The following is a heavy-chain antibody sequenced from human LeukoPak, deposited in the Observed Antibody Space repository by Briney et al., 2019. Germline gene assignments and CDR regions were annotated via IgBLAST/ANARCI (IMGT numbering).Heavy chain of an antibody. CDR3: AKDYNYDFWSGYYNHYMDV. J-gene: IGHJ6*03. Sequence: GSLRLSCAASGFTFSSYSMNWVRQAPGKGLEWVSAISGSGGSTYYADSVKGRFTISRDNSKNTLYLQMNSLRAEDTAVYYCAKDYNYDFWSGYYNHYMDVWGKGTTVTVSS. CDR2: ISGSGGST. V-gene: IGHV3-23*01. D-gene: IGHD3-3*01. CDR1: GFTFSSYS.